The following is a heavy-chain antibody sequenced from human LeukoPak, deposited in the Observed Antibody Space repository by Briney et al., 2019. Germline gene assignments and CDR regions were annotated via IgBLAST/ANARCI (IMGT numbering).Heavy chain of an antibody. Sequence: SETLSLTCAVSGGSISSSNWWSWVRQPPGKGLEWIGEIYHSGSTNYNPSLKSRVTISVDKSKNQFSLKLSSVTAADTAVYYCARALAVAGPGTSTYYYYYYMDVWGKGTTVTVSS. J-gene: IGHJ6*03. V-gene: IGHV4-4*02. CDR3: ARALAVAGPGTSTYYYYYYMDV. CDR1: GGSISSSNW. D-gene: IGHD6-19*01. CDR2: IYHSGST.